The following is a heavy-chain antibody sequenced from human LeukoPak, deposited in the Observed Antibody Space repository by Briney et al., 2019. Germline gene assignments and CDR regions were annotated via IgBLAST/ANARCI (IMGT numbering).Heavy chain of an antibody. J-gene: IGHJ4*02. CDR1: GYSISSGYY. CDR3: ARLQQPLLLDY. Sequence: SETLSLTCAVSGYSISSGYYWGWIRQPPGKGLEWIGSIYHSGSTYYNPSLKSRVTISVDTSKNQFSLKLSSVTAADTAVYYCARLQQPLLLDYWGQGTLVTVSS. D-gene: IGHD2-15*01. V-gene: IGHV4-38-2*01. CDR2: IYHSGST.